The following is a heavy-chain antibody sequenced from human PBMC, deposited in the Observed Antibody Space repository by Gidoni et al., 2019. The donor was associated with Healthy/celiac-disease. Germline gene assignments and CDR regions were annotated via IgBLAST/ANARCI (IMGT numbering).Heavy chain of an antibody. D-gene: IGHD3-22*01. Sequence: QVQLVQSGAEVKKPGSSVKVSCKASGGTFSSSAISWVRQAPGQGLEWMGGIIPIFGTANYAQKFQGRVTITADKSTSTAYMELSSLRSEDTAVYYCARDQGYYYDSSGYSDAFDIWGQGTMVTVSS. J-gene: IGHJ3*02. CDR3: ARDQGYYYDSSGYSDAFDI. CDR2: IIPIFGTA. CDR1: GGTFSSSA. V-gene: IGHV1-69*06.